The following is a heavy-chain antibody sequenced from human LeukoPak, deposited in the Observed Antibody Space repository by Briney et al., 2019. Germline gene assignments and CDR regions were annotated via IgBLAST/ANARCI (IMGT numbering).Heavy chain of an antibody. D-gene: IGHD3-10*01. CDR2: IWYDESKR. V-gene: IGHV3-33*01. CDR3: ARWGGDKEYYFDY. Sequence: PGGSLRLSCAASGFTFSSYGMHWVRQAPGKGLEWVAVIWYDESKRYYADSVKGRFTISRGKSKNTLYLQMNSLRVEDTAVYYCARWGGDKEYYFDYWGQGTLVTVSS. J-gene: IGHJ4*02. CDR1: GFTFSSYG.